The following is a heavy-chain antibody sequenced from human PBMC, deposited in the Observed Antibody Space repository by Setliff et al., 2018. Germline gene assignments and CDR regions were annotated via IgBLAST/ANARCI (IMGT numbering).Heavy chain of an antibody. J-gene: IGHJ4*02. V-gene: IGHV1-2*02. D-gene: IGHD3-10*01. CDR3: ARVRGLGSMVRGVDY. Sequence: ASVKVSCKASGYTFTGYYMHWVRQAPGQGLEWMGWINPNSGGTNYAQKFQGRVTMTRGTSISTAYMELSRLRSDDTAVYYCARVRGLGSMVRGVDYWGQGTLVTVSS. CDR2: INPNSGGT. CDR1: GYTFTGYY.